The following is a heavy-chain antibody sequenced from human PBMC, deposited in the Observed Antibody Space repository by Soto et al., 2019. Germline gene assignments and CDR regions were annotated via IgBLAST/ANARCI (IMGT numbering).Heavy chain of an antibody. CDR1: GYTLTSYA. CDR3: ASYIVGTYCISTSGDFPFDD. V-gene: IGHV1-3*01. D-gene: IGHD2-2*01. J-gene: IGHJ4*02. Sequence: QVQLVQSGAEVKKPGASVKVSCKASGYTLTSYAMHWVRQAPGQRLEWMGWINAGDGNTKYSQKFKGRVTITRDTSASPAYMELSSLRSEDTAVYDCASYIVGTYCISTSGDFPFDDWGQGTLVAVSS. CDR2: INAGDGNT.